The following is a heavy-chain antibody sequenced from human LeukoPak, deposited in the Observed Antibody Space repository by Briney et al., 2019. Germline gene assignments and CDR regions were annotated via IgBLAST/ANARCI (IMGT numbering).Heavy chain of an antibody. CDR2: IYYSGST. V-gene: IGHV4-59*01. Sequence: SETLSLTCTVSGGSISSYYWSWIRQPPGKGLEWIGYIYYSGSTNYNPSLKSRVTISVDTSKNPFSLKLSSVTAADTAVYYCARGDDYITDYWGQGTLVTVSS. CDR3: ARGDDYITDY. CDR1: GGSISSYY. D-gene: IGHD4-11*01. J-gene: IGHJ4*02.